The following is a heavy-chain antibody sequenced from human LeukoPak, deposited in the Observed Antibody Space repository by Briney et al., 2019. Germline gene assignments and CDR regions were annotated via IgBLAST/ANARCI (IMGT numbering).Heavy chain of an antibody. V-gene: IGHV1-2*02. J-gene: IGHJ4*02. CDR1: GYTFTGYY. CDR3: AMRSLYYYDSSDPGYFDY. CDR2: INPNSGGT. Sequence: ASVKVSCKASGYTFTGYYIHWVRQAPGQGLEWTGWINPNSGGTNYAQKFQGRVTMTRDTSISTAYMELSRLRSDDTAVYYCAMRSLYYYDSSDPGYFDYWGQGTLVTVSS. D-gene: IGHD3-22*01.